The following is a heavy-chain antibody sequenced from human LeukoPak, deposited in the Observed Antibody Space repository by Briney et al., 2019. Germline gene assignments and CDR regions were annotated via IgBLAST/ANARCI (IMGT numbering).Heavy chain of an antibody. D-gene: IGHD4-11*01. CDR3: AREGPLQSVDY. J-gene: IGHJ4*02. CDR2: IYSGGST. V-gene: IGHV3-53*01. Sequence: GGSLRLSCAASGFTVSSNYMSWVRQAPGKGLEWVSVIYSGGSTYYADSVKGRFTISRDNSKNTLYLQMNSLRAEDTAVYYCAREGPLQSVDYWGQGTLVTVSS. CDR1: GFTVSSNY.